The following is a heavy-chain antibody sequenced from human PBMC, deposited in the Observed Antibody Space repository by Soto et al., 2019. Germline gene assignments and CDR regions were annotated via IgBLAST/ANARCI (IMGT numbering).Heavy chain of an antibody. J-gene: IGHJ4*02. V-gene: IGHV1-3*01. CDR1: GYTFTSYA. CDR2: INAGNGNT. D-gene: IGHD2-2*01. CDR3: ARDLKVRSTSCYCY. Sequence: GASVKVSCKASGYTFTSYAMHWVRQAPGQRLEWMGWINAGNGNTKYSQKFQGRVTITRDTSASTAYMELSSLRSEDTAVYYCARDLKVRSTSCYCYWGQGTLVTAPQ.